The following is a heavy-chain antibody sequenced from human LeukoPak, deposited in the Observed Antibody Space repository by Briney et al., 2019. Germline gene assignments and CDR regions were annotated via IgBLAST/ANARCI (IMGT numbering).Heavy chain of an antibody. J-gene: IGHJ3*02. CDR2: ISYDGSNK. CDR1: GFTLSSYA. D-gene: IGHD1-20*01. Sequence: GGSLRLSCAASGFTLSSYAMHWVRQAPGKGLEWVAVISYDGSNKYNADSVKGRFTISRDNSKNTLYLQMNSLRAEDTAVYYCARVRITGTIRGAFDIWGQGTVVTVSS. V-gene: IGHV3-30-3*01. CDR3: ARVRITGTIRGAFDI.